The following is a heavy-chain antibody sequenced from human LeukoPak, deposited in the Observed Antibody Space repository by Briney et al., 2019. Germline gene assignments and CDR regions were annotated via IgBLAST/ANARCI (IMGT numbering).Heavy chain of an antibody. CDR3: TTDLRL. Sequence: GGSLRLSCAASGFTFNTAWMAWVPQAPGKGLEWVGRISSKSDGGTTYYAAPVKGTFTISRDDYKKTLGLQMYSRKSEDNGLVYGTTDLRLWGRGTLLSVPS. D-gene: IGHD3-16*01. V-gene: IGHV3-15*06. CDR1: GFTFNTAW. CDR2: ISSKSDGGTT. J-gene: IGHJ2*01.